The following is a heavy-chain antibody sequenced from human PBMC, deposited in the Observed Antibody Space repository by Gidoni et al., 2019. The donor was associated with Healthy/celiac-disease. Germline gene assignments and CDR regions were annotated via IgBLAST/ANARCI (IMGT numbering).Heavy chain of an antibody. Sequence: QVQLQESGPGLVKPSQTLSLTCPVSGGSISSGGYYWSWIRQHPGKGLEWIGYIYYSGSTYYNPSLKSRVTISVDTSKNQFSLKLSSGTAADTAVYYCARDRMVRGPTTDWGQGTLVTVSS. V-gene: IGHV4-31*03. CDR2: IYYSGST. J-gene: IGHJ4*02. D-gene: IGHD3-10*01. CDR3: ARDRMVRGPTTD. CDR1: GGSISSGGYY.